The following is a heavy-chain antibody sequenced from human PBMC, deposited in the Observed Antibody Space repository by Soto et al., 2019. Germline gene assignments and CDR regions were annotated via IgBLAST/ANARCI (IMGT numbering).Heavy chain of an antibody. V-gene: IGHV3-48*01. CDR1: GFTFSSYS. Sequence: EVQLVESGGGLVQPGGSLRLSCAASGFTFSSYSMNWVRQAPGKGLEWVSYISSSSSTIYYADSVKGRFTISRDNAKNSLYLQMNSLRAEDTAVYYCARVHYGYYGDYDFGYWGQGTLVTVSS. J-gene: IGHJ4*02. CDR3: ARVHYGYYGDYDFGY. CDR2: ISSSSSTI. D-gene: IGHD4-17*01.